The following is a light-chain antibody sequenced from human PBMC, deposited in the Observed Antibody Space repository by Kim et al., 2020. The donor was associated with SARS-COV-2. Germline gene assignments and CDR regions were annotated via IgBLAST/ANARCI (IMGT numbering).Light chain of an antibody. V-gene: IGKV6-21*01. J-gene: IGKJ4*01. CDR1: QSIGNT. CDR2: YAS. CDR3: HQSYSLPLS. Sequence: EIVLTQSPDFQSVTSKEKVTITCRASQSIGNTLHWFQQKPDQSPKLLIKYASQSLSGVPSRFSGSGSGTDFTLTISSLEAEDGATYYCHQSYSLPLSFGGGTKLEI.